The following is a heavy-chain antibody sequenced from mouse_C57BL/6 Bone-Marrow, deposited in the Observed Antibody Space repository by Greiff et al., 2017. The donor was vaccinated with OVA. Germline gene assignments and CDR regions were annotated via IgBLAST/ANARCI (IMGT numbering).Heavy chain of an antibody. CDR3: ARAGLWSYWYFDV. V-gene: IGHV1-76*01. D-gene: IGHD1-1*02. CDR2: IYPGSGNT. J-gene: IGHJ1*03. CDR1: GYSFPDYY. Sequence: VQLQQSGAELVRPGASVKLSCKASGYSFPDYYINWVKHRPGQGLEWIARIYPGSGNTYYNEKFKGKATLTAEKSSSTAYMQLSSLTSEDSAVYFCARAGLWSYWYFDVWGTGTTVTVSS.